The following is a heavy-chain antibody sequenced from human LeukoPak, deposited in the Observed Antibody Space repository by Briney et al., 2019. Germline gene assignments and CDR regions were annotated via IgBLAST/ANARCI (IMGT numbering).Heavy chain of an antibody. Sequence: SETLSLTCIVSGGSISNYYWSWIRQPPGKGLEWIGYIYYTGSTNYNPSLESRVTISVDMTDNQFSLKLNSVTAADTAVYYCAREPAYCGGDCYTDYWGQGTLVTVSS. J-gene: IGHJ4*02. D-gene: IGHD2-21*02. V-gene: IGHV4-59*01. CDR2: IYYTGST. CDR1: GGSISNYY. CDR3: AREPAYCGGDCYTDY.